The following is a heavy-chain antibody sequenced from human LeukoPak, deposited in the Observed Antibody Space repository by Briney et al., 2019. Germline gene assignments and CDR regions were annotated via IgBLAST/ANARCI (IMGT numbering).Heavy chain of an antibody. V-gene: IGHV1-18*01. D-gene: IGHD2-15*01. CDR2: ISAYNGNT. J-gene: IGHJ4*02. CDR1: GYTFTSYG. CDR3: ARKLGYCSGGSCYLCDY. Sequence: GASVKVSCKASGYTFTSYGISWVRQAPGQGLEWMGWISAYNGNTNYAQKLQGRVTMTTDTSTSTAYMELRSLRPDDTAVYYCARKLGYCSGGSCYLCDYWGQGTLVTVSS.